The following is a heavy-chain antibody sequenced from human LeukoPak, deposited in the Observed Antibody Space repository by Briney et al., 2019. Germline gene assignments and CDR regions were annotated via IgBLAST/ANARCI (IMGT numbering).Heavy chain of an antibody. CDR2: IYSGGST. CDR3: ARAPVSRYYYYGMDV. Sequence: GGSLRLSCAASGFTVSSNYMRWVRQAPGKGLEWVSVIYSGGSTYYADSVKGRFTISRDNSKNTLYLQMNSLRAEDTAVYYCARAPVSRYYYYGMDVWGQGTTVTVSS. J-gene: IGHJ6*02. D-gene: IGHD6-19*01. V-gene: IGHV3-53*01. CDR1: GFTVSSNY.